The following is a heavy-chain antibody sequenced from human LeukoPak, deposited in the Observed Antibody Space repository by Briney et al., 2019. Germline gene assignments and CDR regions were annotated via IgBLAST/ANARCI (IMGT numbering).Heavy chain of an antibody. CDR2: IIPILGIA. CDR3: ARDIAAGEGTD. CDR1: GGTFSRYA. Sequence: SVKVSCKASGGTFSRYAISWVRQAPGQGLGWMGRIIPILGIANYAQKFQGRVTITADKSTSTAYMELSSLRSEDTAVYYCARDIAAGEGTDWGQGTLVTVSS. V-gene: IGHV1-69*04. J-gene: IGHJ4*02. D-gene: IGHD6-6*01.